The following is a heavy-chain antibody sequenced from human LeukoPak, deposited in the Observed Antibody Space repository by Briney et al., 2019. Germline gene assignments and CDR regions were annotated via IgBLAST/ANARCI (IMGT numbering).Heavy chain of an antibody. CDR2: IYHSGST. D-gene: IGHD3-16*02. CDR1: GYSISSGYY. V-gene: IGHV4-38-2*02. J-gene: IGHJ5*02. CDR3: ARDGGPTSYDYVWGSYRYINNWFDP. Sequence: SETLSLTCTVSGYSISSGYYWGWIRQPPGKGLEWIGSIYHSGSTYYNPSLKSRVTISVDTSKNQFSLKLSSVTAADTAVYYCARDGGPTSYDYVWGSYRYINNWFDPWGQGTLVTVSS.